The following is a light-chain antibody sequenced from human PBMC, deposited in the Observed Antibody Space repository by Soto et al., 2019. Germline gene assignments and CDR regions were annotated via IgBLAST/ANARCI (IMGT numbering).Light chain of an antibody. Sequence: EKVMTQSPATLSVSPGERATLSCRASQSINTNLAWYQQKPGQAPRLLIYGASTRATGIPARFSGSGSGTEFTLNIHSLASEDFGVYFCQQYNNWPPGTFGQGTKVEIK. CDR2: GAS. V-gene: IGKV3-15*01. CDR3: QQYNNWPPGT. CDR1: QSINTN. J-gene: IGKJ1*01.